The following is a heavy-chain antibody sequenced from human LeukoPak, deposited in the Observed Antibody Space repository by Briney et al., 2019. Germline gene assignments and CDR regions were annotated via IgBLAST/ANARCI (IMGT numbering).Heavy chain of an antibody. Sequence: PSETLSLTCTVSGGSISSGSYYWSWIRQPAGKGLEWIGRIYTSGSTNYNPSLKSRVTISVDTSKNQFSLKLSSVTAAGTAVYYCARDDYGGTSYYFDYWGQGTLVTVSS. CDR3: ARDDYGGTSYYFDY. V-gene: IGHV4-61*02. CDR1: GGSISSGSYY. J-gene: IGHJ4*02. D-gene: IGHD4-23*01. CDR2: IYTSGST.